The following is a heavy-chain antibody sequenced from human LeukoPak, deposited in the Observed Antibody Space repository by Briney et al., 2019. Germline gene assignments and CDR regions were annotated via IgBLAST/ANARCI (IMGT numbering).Heavy chain of an antibody. D-gene: IGHD3-3*01. V-gene: IGHV4-39*07. J-gene: IGHJ6*03. CDR3: ARGYGDFWSGYYYYYYYMDV. Sequence: SETLSLTCTVSGGSISSSSYSWGWIRQPPGKGLEWIGSISYSGSTNYNPSLKSRVTISVDTSKNQFSLKLSSVTAADTAVYYCARGYGDFWSGYYYYYYYMDVWGKGTTVTVSS. CDR2: ISYSGST. CDR1: GGSISSSSYS.